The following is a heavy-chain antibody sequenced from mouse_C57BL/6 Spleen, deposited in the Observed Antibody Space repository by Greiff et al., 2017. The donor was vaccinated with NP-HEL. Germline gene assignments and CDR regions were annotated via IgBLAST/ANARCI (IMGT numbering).Heavy chain of an antibody. D-gene: IGHD2-1*01. V-gene: IGHV1-80*01. CDR2: IYPGDGDT. Sequence: VMLVESGAELVKPGASVKISCKASGYAFSSYWMNWVKQRPGKGLEWIGQIYPGDGDTNYNGKFKGKATLTADKSSSTAYMQLSSLTSEDSAVYFCASDYGNFYWYFDVWGTGTTVTVSS. J-gene: IGHJ1*03. CDR3: ASDYGNFYWYFDV. CDR1: GYAFSSYW.